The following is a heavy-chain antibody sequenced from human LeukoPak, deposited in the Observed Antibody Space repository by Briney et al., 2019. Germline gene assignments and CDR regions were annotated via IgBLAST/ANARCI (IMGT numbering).Heavy chain of an antibody. Sequence: GGSLRLSCAASGFTFSAYAMSWVRQAPGKGLEWVSAISGSGGNTYYADSLKGRFTISRDNSKNTLYPQMDSLRAEDTAVYYCAKDAGTVVVVTFDSWGQGTLVTVSS. D-gene: IGHD2-15*01. CDR1: GFTFSAYA. CDR3: AKDAGTVVVVTFDS. J-gene: IGHJ4*02. V-gene: IGHV3-23*01. CDR2: ISGSGGNT.